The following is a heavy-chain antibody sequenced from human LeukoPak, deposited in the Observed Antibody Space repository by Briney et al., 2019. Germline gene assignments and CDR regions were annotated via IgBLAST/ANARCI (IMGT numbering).Heavy chain of an antibody. CDR3: ARSRSRLGEFDH. D-gene: IGHD3-16*01. Sequence: SETLSLTCTVSGGSISSYYWSWIRQPPGKGLECIGYIYYSGSINYNPSLKSRVTISIDTSKNQFSLKLSSVTAADTAVYYCARSRSRLGEFDHWGQGTLVTVSS. J-gene: IGHJ5*02. CDR1: GGSISSYY. CDR2: IYYSGSI. V-gene: IGHV4-59*01.